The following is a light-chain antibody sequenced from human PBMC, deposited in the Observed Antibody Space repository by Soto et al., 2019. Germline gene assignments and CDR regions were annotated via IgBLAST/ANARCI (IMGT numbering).Light chain of an antibody. V-gene: IGLV2-14*03. CDR2: DVS. CDR3: SSYTSSTYVV. CDR1: SSDVGSYNY. Sequence: QSVLTQPASVSGSPGQSITMSCTGTSSDVGSYNYVSWYQQHPDKAPILMIHDVSNRPSGVSNRFSGSKSGNTASLTISGLQAEDEADYYCSSYTSSTYVVFGGGTKVTVL. J-gene: IGLJ2*01.